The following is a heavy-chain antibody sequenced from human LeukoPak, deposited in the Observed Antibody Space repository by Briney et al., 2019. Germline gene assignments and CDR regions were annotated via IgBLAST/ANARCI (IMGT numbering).Heavy chain of an antibody. J-gene: IGHJ4*02. V-gene: IGHV3-7*04. CDR3: TRVGYIDEGIDY. Sequence: GGSLRLSCVASGFPCSSYWMTWVRQAPGKGLEWVANIKQDGSKKSYVDSVKGRFTISRDNAKNSLYLQMNSLKAEDTAIYYCTRVGYIDEGIDYWGQGTLVTVSS. CDR1: GFPCSSYW. D-gene: IGHD5-24*01. CDR2: IKQDGSKK.